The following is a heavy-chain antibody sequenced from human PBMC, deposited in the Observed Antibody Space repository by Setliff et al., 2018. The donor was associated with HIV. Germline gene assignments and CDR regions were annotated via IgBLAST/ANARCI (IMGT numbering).Heavy chain of an antibody. CDR1: GYTFTGYY. CDR2: INPNNGGT. CDR3: ARDPSASSFDH. D-gene: IGHD1-26*01. V-gene: IGHV1-2*02. Sequence: ASVKVSCKASGYTFTGYYVHWVRQAPGQGLEWMGWINPNNGGTNYAQKFQGRVTRTRDTSISTAYMELNRLRSDDTAVYYCARDPSASSFDHWGQGTLVTVSS. J-gene: IGHJ4*02.